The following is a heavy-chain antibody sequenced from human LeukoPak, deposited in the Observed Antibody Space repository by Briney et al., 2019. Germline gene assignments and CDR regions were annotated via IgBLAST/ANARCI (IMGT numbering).Heavy chain of an antibody. Sequence: GGSLRLSCAASGFTFSDYYMSWIRQAPGKGLEWVSYISSSGSTIYYADSVKGRFTISRDNAKNSLYLQMNSLRAEDTAVYYCARERVGATIYYYYGMDVWGQGTTVTVSS. CDR1: GFTFSDYY. J-gene: IGHJ6*02. V-gene: IGHV3-11*04. CDR3: ARERVGATIYYYYGMDV. D-gene: IGHD1-26*01. CDR2: ISSSGSTI.